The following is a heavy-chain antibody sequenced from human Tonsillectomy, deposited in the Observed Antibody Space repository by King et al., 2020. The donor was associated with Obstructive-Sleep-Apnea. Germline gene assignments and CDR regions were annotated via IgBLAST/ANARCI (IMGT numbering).Heavy chain of an antibody. J-gene: IGHJ3*01. D-gene: IGHD2/OR15-2a*01. V-gene: IGHV3-53*04. Sequence: VQLVESGGGLVQPGGSLRLSCAASGFTVSRNYMTWIRQAPGKGLEWVAIIYSGGNTYYADSVKGRFTTSSESSKNTLYLQLNSLRPEDTADYYCARDRDCDSRTCGAFDVWGQGTMVTVSS. CDR1: GFTVSRNY. CDR3: ARDRDCDSRTCGAFDV. CDR2: IYSGGNT.